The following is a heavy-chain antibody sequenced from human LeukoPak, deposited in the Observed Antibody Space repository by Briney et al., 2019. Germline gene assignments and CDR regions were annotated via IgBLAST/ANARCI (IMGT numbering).Heavy chain of an antibody. CDR1: GGSISSSY. Sequence: SETLSLTCTVSGGSISSSYWSWIRQPPGKGLEWIGYIYYSGSTNYNPSLKSRVTISVDTSKNQFSLKLNSVTAADTAVYYCARVSLVFSRRYAMDAWGHGTTITVSS. CDR3: ARVSLVFSRRYAMDA. J-gene: IGHJ6*02. CDR2: IYYSGST. D-gene: IGHD2-8*02. V-gene: IGHV4-59*01.